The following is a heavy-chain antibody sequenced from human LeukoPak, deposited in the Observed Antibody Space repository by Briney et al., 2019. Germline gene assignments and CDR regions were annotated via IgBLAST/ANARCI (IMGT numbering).Heavy chain of an antibody. CDR3: ARGDNGLDIVVVPAAITPNWFDP. J-gene: IGHJ5*02. D-gene: IGHD2-2*03. V-gene: IGHV4-34*01. CDR2: INHSGST. Sequence: SETLSLTCAVYGGSFSGYYWSWIRQPPGKGLEWIGEINHSGSTNYNPSLESRVTISVDTSKNQFSLKLSSVTAADTAVYYCARGDNGLDIVVVPAAITPNWFDPWGQGTLVTVSS. CDR1: GGSFSGYY.